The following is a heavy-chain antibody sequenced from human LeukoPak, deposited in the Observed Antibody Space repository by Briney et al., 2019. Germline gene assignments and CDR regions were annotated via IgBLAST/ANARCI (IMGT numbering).Heavy chain of an antibody. J-gene: IGHJ5*02. CDR3: AASIAVAQEGWFDP. D-gene: IGHD6-19*01. Sequence: SVKVSCKASGGTFSSYAISWVRQAPGQGLEWMGGIIPIFGTANHAQKFQGRVTITADKSTSTAYMELSSLRSEDTAVYYCAASIAVAQEGWFDPWGQGTLVTVSS. CDR1: GGTFSSYA. CDR2: IIPIFGTA. V-gene: IGHV1-69*06.